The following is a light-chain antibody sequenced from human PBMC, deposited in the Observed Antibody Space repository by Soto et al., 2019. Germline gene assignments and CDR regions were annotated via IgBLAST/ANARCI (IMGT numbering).Light chain of an antibody. J-gene: IGLJ3*02. CDR3: CSFAGSSTFWV. Sequence: QSALTQPASVSGSPGQSITISCTGTSSDVGSYDLVSWYQQHPGKAPKLMIYDVSKRPSGVSNRFSGSKSGNTASLTISGLQAEDEADYNCCSFAGSSTFWVFGGGTQLT. V-gene: IGLV2-23*02. CDR1: SSDVGSYDL. CDR2: DVS.